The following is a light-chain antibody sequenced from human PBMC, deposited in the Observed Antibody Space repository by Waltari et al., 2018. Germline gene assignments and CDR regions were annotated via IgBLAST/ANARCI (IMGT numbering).Light chain of an antibody. J-gene: IGKJ5*01. Sequence: DIQMTQSPSSLSASVGDGVTLTCQTSQSISNYLNWYQQKPVKAPNLLIYTASTLQSGVPSRFSGSGSGTDFTLTINNLQPEDFATYYCQQSHSFPFTFGQGTRVEI. V-gene: IGKV1-39*01. CDR2: TAS. CDR3: QQSHSFPFT. CDR1: QSISNY.